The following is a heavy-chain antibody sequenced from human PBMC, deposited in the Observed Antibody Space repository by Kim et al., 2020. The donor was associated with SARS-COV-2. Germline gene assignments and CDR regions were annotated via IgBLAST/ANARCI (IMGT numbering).Heavy chain of an antibody. CDR2: ISYSGNP. D-gene: IGHD2-2*01. CDR3: ARGQPLHY. Sequence: SETLSLTCSVSGGSIRSGGKFWTWIRQHPAKGLEWIGYISYSGNPHYSPSLRSRVIISLQTSENQFSLELTSVTAADTADYYCARGQPLHYWGQGILVPV. J-gene: IGHJ4*02. V-gene: IGHV4-31*03. CDR1: GGSIRSGGKF.